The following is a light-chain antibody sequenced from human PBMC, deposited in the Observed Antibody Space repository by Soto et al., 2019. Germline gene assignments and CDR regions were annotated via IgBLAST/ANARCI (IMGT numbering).Light chain of an antibody. CDR2: GNS. V-gene: IGLV1-40*01. CDR1: SSNIGSGYD. Sequence: QSVVTQPPSVSWAPGQSVTISCTWSSSNIGSGYDVHWYQQLPGTAPKLLIYGNSNRPSEVPDRFSGSKSGTSASLAITGLQAEDEADYYCQSYDSRLSDYVFGTGTKVTVL. CDR3: QSYDSRLSDYV. J-gene: IGLJ1*01.